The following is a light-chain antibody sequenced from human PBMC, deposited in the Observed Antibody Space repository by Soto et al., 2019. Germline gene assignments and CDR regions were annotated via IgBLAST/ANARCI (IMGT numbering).Light chain of an antibody. CDR1: GSDIAVYDF. V-gene: IGLV2-8*01. J-gene: IGLJ2*01. CDR2: EVT. Sequence: QSALTQPPSASGSPGQSVTISCAGSGSDIAVYDFDSWYQQHPGTAPKLIIYEVTKRPSGVPDRFSGSKSASTASLTVSGLQAEDEADYYCSSYAGSHTLVFGGGTKLTVL. CDR3: SSYAGSHTLV.